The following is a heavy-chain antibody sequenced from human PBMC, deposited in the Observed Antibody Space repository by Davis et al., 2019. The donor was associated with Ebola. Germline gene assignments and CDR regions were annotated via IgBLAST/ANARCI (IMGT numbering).Heavy chain of an antibody. D-gene: IGHD3-9*01. CDR1: GGSFSGYY. Sequence: SETLSLTCAVYGGSFSGYYWSWIRQPPGKGLEWIGEINHSGSTNYNPSLKSRVTISVDTSKNQFSLKLSSVTAADTAVYYCARADYDILTGPPHWYFDLWGRGTLVTVSS. J-gene: IGHJ2*01. CDR3: ARADYDILTGPPHWYFDL. V-gene: IGHV4-34*01. CDR2: INHSGST.